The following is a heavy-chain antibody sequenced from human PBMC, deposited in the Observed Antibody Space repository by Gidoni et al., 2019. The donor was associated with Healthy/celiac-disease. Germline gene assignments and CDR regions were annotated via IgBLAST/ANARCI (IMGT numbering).Heavy chain of an antibody. V-gene: IGHV3-21*01. D-gene: IGHD4-4*01. CDR2: ISSSSSYI. CDR3: ARVYSDYYYYYGMDV. J-gene: IGHJ6*02. CDR1: GFTSSSDS. Sequence: EVQLVESGGGLVKPGGSLRLSCAACGFTSSSDSMNWVRQAPGKGLEWVSAISSSSSYIYYADAVKGRFTISRDNAKNSLYLQMNSLRAEDTAVYYCARVYSDYYYYYGMDVWGQGTTVTVSS.